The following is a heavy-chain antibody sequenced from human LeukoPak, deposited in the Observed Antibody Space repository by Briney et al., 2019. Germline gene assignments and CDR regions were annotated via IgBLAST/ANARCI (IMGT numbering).Heavy chain of an antibody. V-gene: IGHV4-34*01. D-gene: IGHD3-9*01. Sequence: SETLSLTCAVYGGSFSGYCWSWIRQPPGKGLEWIGEINHSGSTNYNPSLKSRVTISVDTSKNQFSLKLSSVTAADTAVYYCARGRTGLYYDILTGYCPFDYWGQGTLVTVSS. CDR1: GGSFSGYC. J-gene: IGHJ4*02. CDR3: ARGRTGLYYDILTGYCPFDY. CDR2: INHSGST.